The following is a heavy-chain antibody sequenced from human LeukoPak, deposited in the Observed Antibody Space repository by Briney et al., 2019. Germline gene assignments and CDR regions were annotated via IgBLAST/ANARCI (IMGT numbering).Heavy chain of an antibody. CDR1: GFAFRSYA. Sequence: GGSLRLSCEASGFAFRSYAMSWVRQAPGKGLEWVSAISGSGGSTYYADSVKGRFTISRDNSKNTLYLQMNSLRAEDTAVYYCAKYYYDSSGYSDYWGQGTLVTVSS. V-gene: IGHV3-23*01. J-gene: IGHJ4*02. CDR2: ISGSGGST. CDR3: AKYYYDSSGYSDY. D-gene: IGHD3-22*01.